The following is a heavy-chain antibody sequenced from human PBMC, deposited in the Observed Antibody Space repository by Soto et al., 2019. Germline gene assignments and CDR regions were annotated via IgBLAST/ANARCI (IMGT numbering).Heavy chain of an antibody. CDR3: ARVRYSSRLTDAFDI. D-gene: IGHD6-13*01. V-gene: IGHV3-21*01. J-gene: IGHJ3*02. Sequence: PGGSLRLSCAASGFTFSSYSMNWVRQAPGKGLEWVSSISSSSSYIYYADSVKGRFTISRDNAKNSLYLQMNSLRAEDTAVYYCARVRYSSRLTDAFDIWGQGTMVTVSS. CDR2: ISSSSSYI. CDR1: GFTFSSYS.